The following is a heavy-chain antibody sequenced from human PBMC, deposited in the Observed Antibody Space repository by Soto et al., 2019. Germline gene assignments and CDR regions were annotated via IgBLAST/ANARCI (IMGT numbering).Heavy chain of an antibody. D-gene: IGHD3-9*01. CDR1: GYTFNTYG. Sequence: ASVKVSCKTSGYTFNTYGINWVRQAPGQGRELMGWISAYDGKTTYAEKFQGRVTLTTDTSTSTAYMELRSLRSEETAVYYCAGDGILRYFYWLFDYWGQGTLVTVSS. CDR3: AGDGILRYFYWLFDY. J-gene: IGHJ4*02. V-gene: IGHV1-18*01. CDR2: ISAYDGKT.